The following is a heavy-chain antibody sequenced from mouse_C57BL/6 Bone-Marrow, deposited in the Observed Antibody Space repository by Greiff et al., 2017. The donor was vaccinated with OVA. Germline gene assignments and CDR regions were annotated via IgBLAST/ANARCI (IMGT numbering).Heavy chain of an antibody. CDR3: ARHAIYDGYLWYIDV. D-gene: IGHD2-3*01. CDR1: GFTFSSYG. CDR2: ISSGGSYT. Sequence: EVKLMESGGDLVKPGGSLKLSCAASGFTFSSYGMSWVRQTPDKRLEWVATISSGGSYTYYPDSVTGRFTISRDNAENTLYLQMSSLKSEDTAMYYCARHAIYDGYLWYIDVWGTGTTVTVSS. J-gene: IGHJ1*03. V-gene: IGHV5-6*01.